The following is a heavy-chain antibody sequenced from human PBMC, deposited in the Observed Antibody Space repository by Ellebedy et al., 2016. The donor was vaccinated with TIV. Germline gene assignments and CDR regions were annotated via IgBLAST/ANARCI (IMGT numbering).Heavy chain of an antibody. D-gene: IGHD5-18*01. CDR2: IIAIFAST. CDR1: GGIFRSYA. CDR3: AGHSGYTYRKNPFDS. V-gene: IGHV1-69*13. J-gene: IGHJ4*02. Sequence: ASVKVSCKASGGIFRSYAISWVRQAPGQGLEWMGGIIAIFASTNYAQKFQGRVTITADESTSTAYLELSSLRFEDTAVYYCAGHSGYTYRKNPFDSWGQGTLLTVSS.